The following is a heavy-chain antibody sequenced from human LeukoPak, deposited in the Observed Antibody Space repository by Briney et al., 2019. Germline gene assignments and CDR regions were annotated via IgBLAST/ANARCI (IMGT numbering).Heavy chain of an antibody. CDR2: IRWNSGSI. CDR3: AKDIAAAGTGYYFDY. Sequence: GGSLRLSCAASGFTFDDYAMHWVRQAPGKGLEWVSGIRWNSGSIGYADSVKGRFTISRDNAKNSLYLQMNSLRAEDTALYYCAKDIAAAGTGYYFDYWGQGTLVTVSS. V-gene: IGHV3-9*01. J-gene: IGHJ4*02. CDR1: GFTFDDYA. D-gene: IGHD6-13*01.